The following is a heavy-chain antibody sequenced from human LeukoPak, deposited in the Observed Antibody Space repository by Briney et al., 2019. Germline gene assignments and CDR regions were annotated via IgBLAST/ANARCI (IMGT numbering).Heavy chain of an antibody. Sequence: GGSLRLSCAASGFTFRSYAMHWVRQAPGKGLEWVVVISYGGSQKYYADSVKGRFTISRDNSKNTLYLKMNSLRAEDTAVYYCAGEFPYDSSGYQHRTLDHWGQGTLVTVSS. CDR2: ISYGGSQK. V-gene: IGHV3-30-3*01. J-gene: IGHJ4*02. CDR3: AGEFPYDSSGYQHRTLDH. D-gene: IGHD3-22*01. CDR1: GFTFRSYA.